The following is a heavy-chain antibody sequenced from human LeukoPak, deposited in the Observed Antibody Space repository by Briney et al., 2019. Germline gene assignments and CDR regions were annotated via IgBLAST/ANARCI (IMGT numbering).Heavy chain of an antibody. J-gene: IGHJ3*02. Sequence: ASVKVSCKASGYTFTSYYMHWVRQAPGQGLEWMGIINPSGGSTSYAQKFQGRVTMTRDTSTSTVYMELSSLRSEDTAVYYCARVQTTNIPGYSSGWAFDIWGQGTMVTVSS. CDR3: ARVQTTNIPGYSSGWAFDI. CDR2: INPSGGST. CDR1: GYTFTSYY. D-gene: IGHD6-19*01. V-gene: IGHV1-46*01.